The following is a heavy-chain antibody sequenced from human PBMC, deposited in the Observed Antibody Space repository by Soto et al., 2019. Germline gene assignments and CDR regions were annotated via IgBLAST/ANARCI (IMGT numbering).Heavy chain of an antibody. J-gene: IGHJ4*02. Sequence: PGGSLRLSCAASGFTFSTYSMNWVRQAPGKGLEWVSYISGGSKTKYYADSVKGRFTISRDNAKNSLYLQMNSLRAEDTAIYYCTRDRRQAPTAYWGQGALVTVSS. CDR1: GFTFSTYS. CDR2: ISGGSKTK. CDR3: TRDRRQAPTAY. D-gene: IGHD2-21*02. V-gene: IGHV3-48*01.